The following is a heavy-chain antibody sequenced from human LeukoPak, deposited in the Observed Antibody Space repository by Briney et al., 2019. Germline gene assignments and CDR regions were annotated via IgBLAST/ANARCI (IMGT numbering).Heavy chain of an antibody. CDR3: AKGYIIVGRQWYLDL. V-gene: IGHV3-74*01. J-gene: IGHJ2*01. Sequence: PGGSLRLSCAASGFTFSSYWMHWVRQAPGKGLVWVSRINTDGSSTTYADSVKGRFTISRDNAKDSLYLQMNSLRAEDAAVYYCAKGYIIVGRQWYLDLWGRGTLVGVSS. D-gene: IGHD2-2*01. CDR2: INTDGSST. CDR1: GFTFSSYW.